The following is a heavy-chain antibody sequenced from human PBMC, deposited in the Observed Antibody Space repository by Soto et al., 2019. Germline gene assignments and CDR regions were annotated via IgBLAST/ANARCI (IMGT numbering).Heavy chain of an antibody. V-gene: IGHV3-7*01. D-gene: IGHD1-1*01. Sequence: EGQLVESGGGLVQPGGSLRLSCAASQLTFSPYYMSWVRQAPGKGLEWVAHIKEDGSEKFYVESVQGRFTISRVNAHNVLLLQRTSLRVGETAVYYCAGSQWRASAIWGQGTMVTVSS. CDR1: QLTFSPYY. J-gene: IGHJ3*02. CDR3: AGSQWRASAI. CDR2: IKEDGSEK.